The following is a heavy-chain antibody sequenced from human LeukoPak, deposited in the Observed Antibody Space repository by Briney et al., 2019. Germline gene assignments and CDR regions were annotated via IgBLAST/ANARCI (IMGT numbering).Heavy chain of an antibody. CDR3: ARDPFSSAATNWFDP. CDR1: GGSISSSSYY. Sequence: PSESLSLTCTVSGGSISSSSYYWGWIRQPPGKGLEWIGSIYYSGSTYYNPSLKSRVTISVDTSKNQFSLKLSSVTAADTAVYYCARDPFSSAATNWFDPWGQGTLVTVSS. CDR2: IYYSGST. D-gene: IGHD6-13*01. V-gene: IGHV4-39*07. J-gene: IGHJ5*02.